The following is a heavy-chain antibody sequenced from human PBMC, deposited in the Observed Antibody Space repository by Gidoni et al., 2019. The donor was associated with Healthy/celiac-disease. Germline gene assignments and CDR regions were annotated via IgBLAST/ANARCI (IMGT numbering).Heavy chain of an antibody. J-gene: IGHJ4*02. V-gene: IGHV3-23*01. CDR3: AKDLGDGYLLYFDY. CDR1: GFTVSSYA. D-gene: IGHD5-12*01. CDR2: ISGSGGST. Sequence: EVQLLESGGGLVEPGGSLRLSCAASGFTVSSYAMSWVRQAPGKGLEWVSAISGSGGSTYYADSVKGRFTISRDNSKNTLYLQMNSLRAEDTAVYYCAKDLGDGYLLYFDYWGQGTLVTVSS.